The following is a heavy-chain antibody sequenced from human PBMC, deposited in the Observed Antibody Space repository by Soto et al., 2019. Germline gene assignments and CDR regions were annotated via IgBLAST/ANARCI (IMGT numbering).Heavy chain of an antibody. CDR2: IYWDDDK. D-gene: IGHD3-22*01. V-gene: IGHV2-5*02. CDR3: AHQGDSSGYYHHYYFDY. CDR1: GFSLSTSGVG. J-gene: IGHJ4*02. Sequence: QITLKESGPTLVKPTQTLTLTCTFSGFSLSTSGVGVGWTRQPPGKALEWLALIYWDDDKRYSPSLKSRLTITKDTSKNQVVLTMTNMDPVDTATYYCAHQGDSSGYYHHYYFDYWGQGTLVTVSS.